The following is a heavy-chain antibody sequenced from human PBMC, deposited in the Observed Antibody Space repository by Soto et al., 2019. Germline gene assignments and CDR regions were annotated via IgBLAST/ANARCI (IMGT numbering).Heavy chain of an antibody. D-gene: IGHD3-3*01. CDR3: ARAHIAIFGVVIFKDYGLDV. V-gene: IGHV4-30-4*01. CDR1: GGSITSGDDY. J-gene: IGHJ6*02. CDR2: IYFSGST. Sequence: QVQLQESGPGLVKPSQTLSLTCTVSGGSITSGDDYWSWIGQPPGKGLEWIGYIYFSGSTYYNPSLTGRVTIYVDTSNNQFSLKLNSFTAADTAVYYCARAHIAIFGVVIFKDYGLDVWGQGTTVTVSS.